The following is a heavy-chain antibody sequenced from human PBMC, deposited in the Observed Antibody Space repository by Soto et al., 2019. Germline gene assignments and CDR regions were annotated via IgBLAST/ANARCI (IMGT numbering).Heavy chain of an antibody. CDR1: EFSLSTSVMC. CDR3: ERIKTYSSGWYGFDY. D-gene: IGHD6-19*01. Sequence: GPTRVNPTHTLTLTCTFSEFSLSTSVMCVSWIRQPPGKALEWLALIDWDDDKYYSTSLKTRLTISKDTSKNQVVLTMTNMDPVDTAKYYCERIKTYSSGWYGFDYWGQGTLVTVYS. J-gene: IGHJ4*02. V-gene: IGHV2-70*01. CDR2: IDWDDDK.